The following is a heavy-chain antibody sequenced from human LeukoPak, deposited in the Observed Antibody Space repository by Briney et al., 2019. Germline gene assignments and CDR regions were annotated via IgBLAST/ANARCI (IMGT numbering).Heavy chain of an antibody. CDR3: ARDQGPESGYIFDY. Sequence: SVKVSCKASGGTFSSYAISWVRQAPGQGLEWMGGIIPIFGTANYAQKFQGRVTMTRDTSTSTVYMELSSLRSEDTAVYYCARDQGPESGYIFDYWGQGTLVTVSS. D-gene: IGHD3-22*01. CDR2: IIPIFGTA. CDR1: GGTFSSYA. J-gene: IGHJ4*02. V-gene: IGHV1-69*05.